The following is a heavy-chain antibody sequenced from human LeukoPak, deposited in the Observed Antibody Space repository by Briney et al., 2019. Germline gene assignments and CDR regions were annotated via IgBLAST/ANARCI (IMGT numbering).Heavy chain of an antibody. D-gene: IGHD3-3*01. Sequence: GGSLRLSCVASGFTFGKYWMSWVRQAPGKGLEWVANIKLDGSEKNYVDSVKGRFTISRDNTKNSLYLQMNSLRVEDTAAFYCARDQYDTWSRRGNFDSWGQGTLVIVSS. J-gene: IGHJ4*02. CDR2: IKLDGSEK. V-gene: IGHV3-7*03. CDR1: GFTFGKYW. CDR3: ARDQYDTWSRRGNFDS.